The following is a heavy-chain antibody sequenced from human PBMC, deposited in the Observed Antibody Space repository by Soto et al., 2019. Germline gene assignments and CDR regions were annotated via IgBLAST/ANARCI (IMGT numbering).Heavy chain of an antibody. CDR1: GFTFITYV. CDR3: ARDRSVVVIPATPDY. CDR2: TSYDGSNK. J-gene: IGHJ4*02. V-gene: IGHV3-30-3*01. D-gene: IGHD2-15*01. Sequence: GGSLRLSCAASGFTFITYVMHWVRQAPGKGLEWVALTSYDGSNKYYADSVKGRFIISRDNSKDTLYLEMNSLRVEDTAVYYCARDRSVVVIPATPDYWGLGTLVTVSS.